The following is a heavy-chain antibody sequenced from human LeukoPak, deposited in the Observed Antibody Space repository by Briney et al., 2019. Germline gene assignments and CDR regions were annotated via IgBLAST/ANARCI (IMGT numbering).Heavy chain of an antibody. D-gene: IGHD2-21*02. CDR1: GFTFSSYS. CDR3: ARDRLEAVTDDDYFDY. J-gene: IGHJ4*02. V-gene: IGHV3-21*01. Sequence: GGSLRLSCAASGFTFSSYSMNWVRQAPGKGLEWVSSISSSSSYIYYADSVKGRFTISRDNAKNSLYLQMNSLRAEDTAVYYCARDRLEAVTDDDYFDYWGQGTLVTVSS. CDR2: ISSSSSYI.